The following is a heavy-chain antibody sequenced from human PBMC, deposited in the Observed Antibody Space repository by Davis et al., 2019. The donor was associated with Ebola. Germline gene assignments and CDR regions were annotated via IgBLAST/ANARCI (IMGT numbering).Heavy chain of an antibody. CDR2: IKQDGSEK. D-gene: IGHD6-13*01. V-gene: IGHV3-7*03. J-gene: IGHJ4*02. Sequence: GESLEISCAASGFTFSSYWMSWVRQAPGKGLEWVANIKQDGSEKYYVDSVKGRFTISRDNSKNTLYLQMNSLRAEDTAVYYCAKEIAAAWVDYWGQGTLVTVSS. CDR1: GFTFSSYW. CDR3: AKEIAAAWVDY.